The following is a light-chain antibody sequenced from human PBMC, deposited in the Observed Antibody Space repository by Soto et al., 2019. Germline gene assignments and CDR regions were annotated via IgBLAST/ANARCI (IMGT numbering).Light chain of an antibody. V-gene: IGLV2-14*01. CDR1: TSDVGAYNY. Sequence: QSALTQPASVSGSPGQSITISCTGSTSDVGAYNYVSWYKRHPGQAPQLMIYEVSNRPSGVSNRFSGSKSGNTVSLTISGLQADDEGDYYCSSKTSSSSPFVFGTGTKATVL. CDR3: SSKTSSSSPFV. CDR2: EVS. J-gene: IGLJ1*01.